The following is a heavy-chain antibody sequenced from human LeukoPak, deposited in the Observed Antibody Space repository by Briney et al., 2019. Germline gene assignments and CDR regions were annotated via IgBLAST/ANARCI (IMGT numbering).Heavy chain of an antibody. CDR2: ISYDGSNK. V-gene: IGHV3-30*04. Sequence: GGSLRLSCAASGFTFSSYAMHWVGQAPGKGLEGVAVISYDGSNKYYADSVKGRFTISRDDSKNTLYLQMNSLRAEDTAVYYCARSIVVPAAIDYWGQGTLVTVSS. CDR3: ARSIVVPAAIDY. J-gene: IGHJ4*02. CDR1: GFTFSSYA. D-gene: IGHD2-2*01.